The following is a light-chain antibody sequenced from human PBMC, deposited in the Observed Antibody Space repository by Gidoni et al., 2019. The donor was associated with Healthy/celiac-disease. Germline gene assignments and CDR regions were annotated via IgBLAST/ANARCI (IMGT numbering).Light chain of an antibody. Sequence: DIQMTQSPSSLSASVGDRVTITCQASQDISNYLNWYQQKPGKAPKLLIYDASNLETGVPSRFSGSGSVTDFTFTISSLQPEDIATYYFQQYDNLPLTFGGGTKVEIK. CDR2: DAS. J-gene: IGKJ4*01. V-gene: IGKV1-33*01. CDR3: QQYDNLPLT. CDR1: QDISNY.